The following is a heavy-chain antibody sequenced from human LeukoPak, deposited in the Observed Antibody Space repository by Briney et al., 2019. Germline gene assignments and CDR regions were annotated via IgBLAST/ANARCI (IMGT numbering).Heavy chain of an antibody. CDR3: AKDGPRYGSGSYYFDY. CDR2: ISGSGGST. CDR1: GFTFSSYG. V-gene: IGHV3-23*01. D-gene: IGHD3-10*01. J-gene: IGHJ4*02. Sequence: GGTLRLSCAASGFTFSSYGMSWVRQAPGKGLEWVSAISGSGGSTYYADSVKGRFTISRDNSKNTLYLQMNSLRAEDTAVYYCAKDGPRYGSGSYYFDYWGQGTLVTVSS.